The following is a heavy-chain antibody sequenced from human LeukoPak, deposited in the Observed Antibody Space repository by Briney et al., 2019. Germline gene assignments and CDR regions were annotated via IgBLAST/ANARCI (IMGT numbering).Heavy chain of an antibody. CDR3: AKGFVAGPPHEAGGYTDV. Sequence: PGGSLRLSCAASGFTFSSYAMSWVRQAPGKGLEWVSAISGSGGSTYYADSVKGRFTISRDNSKNTLYLQMNSLRAEDTAVYYCAKGFVAGPPHEAGGYTDVWGKGTTVTVSS. V-gene: IGHV3-23*01. CDR1: GFTFSSYA. J-gene: IGHJ6*03. D-gene: IGHD6-19*01. CDR2: ISGSGGST.